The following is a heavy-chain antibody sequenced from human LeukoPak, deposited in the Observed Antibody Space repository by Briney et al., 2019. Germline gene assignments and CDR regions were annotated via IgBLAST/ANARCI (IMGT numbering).Heavy chain of an antibody. CDR3: AKRGTVHVVDTAMAGGLSFDY. D-gene: IGHD5-18*01. J-gene: IGHJ4*02. V-gene: IGHV3-30*02. CDR1: GFTFSSYG. CDR2: IRCDGSNK. Sequence: GGSLRLSCAASGFTFSSYGMHWVRQAPGKGLEWVAFIRCDGSNKYYADSGKGRFTISGDNYKHTLYMQMNSLRAADTAVYYCAKRGTVHVVDTAMAGGLSFDYWGQGTLVTVSS.